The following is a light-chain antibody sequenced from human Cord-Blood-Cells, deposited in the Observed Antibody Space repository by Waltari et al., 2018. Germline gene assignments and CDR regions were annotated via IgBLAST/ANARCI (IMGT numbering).Light chain of an antibody. CDR2: WAS. CDR3: QQYYSTPRT. Sequence: DTLMTQSPDSLAVSLGERATINSKSSQSVLYSSNNKNYLAWYQQKPGQPPKLLIYWASTRESGVPDRFSGSGSGTDFTLTISSLQAEDVAVYYCQQYYSTPRTFGQGTKVEIK. J-gene: IGKJ1*01. V-gene: IGKV4-1*01. CDR1: QSVLYSSNNKNY.